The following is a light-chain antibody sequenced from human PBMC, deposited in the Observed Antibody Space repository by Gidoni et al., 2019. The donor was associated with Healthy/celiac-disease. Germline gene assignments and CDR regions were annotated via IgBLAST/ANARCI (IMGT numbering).Light chain of an antibody. J-gene: IGKJ2*01. CDR1: QDISNY. V-gene: IGKV1-33*01. CDR2: DAS. Sequence: DIQMTQSPSSLSASVGGRVTITCQASQDISNYLNWYQQKPGKAPKLLIYDASNLETGVPSRFSGSGSGTDFTFTISSLQPEDIATYYCQQYDNLPYTFGQXTKLEIK. CDR3: QQYDNLPYT.